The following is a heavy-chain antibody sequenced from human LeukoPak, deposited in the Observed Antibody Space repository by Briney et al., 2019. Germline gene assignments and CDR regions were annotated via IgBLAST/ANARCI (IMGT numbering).Heavy chain of an antibody. V-gene: IGHV1-69*05. J-gene: IGHJ6*02. CDR1: GGTFSSYA. Sequence: SVKVSCKASGGTFSSYAISWVRQAPGQGLEWMGGIIPIFGTANYAQKFQGRVTITTDESTSTAYMELRSLRSDDTAVYYCARLSYYYESGGFYYPRYYYYGMDVWGQGTTVTVSS. CDR2: IIPIFGTA. CDR3: ARLSYYYESGGFYYPRYYYYGMDV. D-gene: IGHD3-22*01.